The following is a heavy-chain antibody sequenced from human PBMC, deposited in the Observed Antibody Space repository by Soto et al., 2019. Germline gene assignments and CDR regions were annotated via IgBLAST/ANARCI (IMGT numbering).Heavy chain of an antibody. CDR2: ISSSGSHV. CDR3: AGTDDSLDY. V-gene: IGHV3-21*02. J-gene: IGHJ4*02. CDR1: GITFSNYY. D-gene: IGHD4-4*01. Sequence: EVQLVESGGGQVKPGGSLRLSCAASGITFSNYYMNWIRQAPGKGLEWVSSISSSGSHVFYADSVRGRFTISRDNAKNSLYLQMNSLRAEDSAVYYCAGTDDSLDYWGQGTLVTVSS.